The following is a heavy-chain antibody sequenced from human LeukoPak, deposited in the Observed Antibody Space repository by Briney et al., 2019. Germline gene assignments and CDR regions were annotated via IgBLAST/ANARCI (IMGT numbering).Heavy chain of an antibody. CDR1: GFTFSSYS. J-gene: IGHJ5*02. V-gene: IGHV3-48*01. CDR3: AAIPSSSWKFWFDP. CDR2: ISSSSSTI. Sequence: GGSLRLSCAASGFTFSSYSMNWVRQAPGKGLEWVSYISSSSSTIYYADSVKGRFTISRDNAKNSLYLQMNSLRAEDTAVYYCAAIPSSSWKFWFDPWGQGTLVTVSS. D-gene: IGHD6-13*01.